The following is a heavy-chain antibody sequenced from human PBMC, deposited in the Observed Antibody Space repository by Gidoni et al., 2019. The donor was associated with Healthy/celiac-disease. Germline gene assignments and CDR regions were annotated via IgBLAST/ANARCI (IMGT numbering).Heavy chain of an antibody. CDR3: AKGPFVVVVAAPWYGMDV. CDR2: ISGSGGST. V-gene: IGHV3-23*01. D-gene: IGHD2-15*01. CDR1: GFPFSSSA. Sequence: EVQLLESGGGLVQPGGSLRLSCAASGFPFSSSAMSWVRQASGKGLEWFSAISGSGGSTYYADSVKGRFTISRDNSKNTLYLQMNSLRAEDTAVYYCAKGPFVVVVAAPWYGMDVWGQGTTVTVSS. J-gene: IGHJ6*02.